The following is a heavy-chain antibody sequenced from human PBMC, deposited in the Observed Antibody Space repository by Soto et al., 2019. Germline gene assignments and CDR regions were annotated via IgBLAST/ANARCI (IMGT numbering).Heavy chain of an antibody. V-gene: IGHV4-4*02. CDR2: IFHSGST. D-gene: IGHD3-22*01. CDR1: GGYISSTNW. CDR3: ARVSSGYHP. Sequence: SETMSLTCTVSGGYISSTNWWSWVRQPPGKGLEWIGEIFHSGSTNYNPSLKSRVTISVDKSKNQFSLKLNSVTAADTAVYYCARVSSGYHPWGQGTLVTVSS. J-gene: IGHJ5*02.